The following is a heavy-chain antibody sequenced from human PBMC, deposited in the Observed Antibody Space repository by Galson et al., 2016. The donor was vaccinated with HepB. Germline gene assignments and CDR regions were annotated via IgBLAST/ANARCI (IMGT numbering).Heavy chain of an antibody. V-gene: IGHV3-74*01. D-gene: IGHD3-10*01. Sequence: SLRLSCAVSGFTFSSYWMYWVRQAPGKGLVWVSRINNDGSSTDYVDSVTGRFTISRDNAKNTRYLQMSSLRAEDTAVYDCTRGGVRGGRHFDYWGQGTLVTASS. J-gene: IGHJ4*02. CDR1: GFTFSSYW. CDR3: TRGGVRGGRHFDY. CDR2: INNDGSST.